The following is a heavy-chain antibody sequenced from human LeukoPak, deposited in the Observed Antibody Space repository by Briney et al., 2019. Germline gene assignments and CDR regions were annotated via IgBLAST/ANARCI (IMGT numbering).Heavy chain of an antibody. Sequence: ASVKVSCKASGYTFTSYGISWVRQAPGQGLEWMGWISAYNGNTNYAQELQGRVTMTTDTSTSTAYMELRSLRSDDTAVYYCARDLRYYYDSSGNTGDYWGQGTLVTVSS. D-gene: IGHD3-22*01. CDR1: GYTFTSYG. CDR2: ISAYNGNT. V-gene: IGHV1-18*01. CDR3: ARDLRYYYDSSGNTGDY. J-gene: IGHJ4*02.